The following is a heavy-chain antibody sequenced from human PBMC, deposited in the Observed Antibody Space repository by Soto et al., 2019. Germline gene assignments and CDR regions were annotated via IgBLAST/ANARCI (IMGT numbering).Heavy chain of an antibody. D-gene: IGHD3-10*01. V-gene: IGHV1-24*01. Sequence: ASVKVSCKVSGARLTEVSLQWVRQGPGGRLQWMGGFDVIQRKAVYAQEFQGGVTMTADTSANTAYMELSSLRSEDTAVYYCARDSGLIWLGELSFDPYYYYYMDVWGKGTTVTVSS. CDR3: ARDSGLIWLGELSFDPYYYYYMDV. CDR2: FDVIQRKA. CDR1: GARLTEVS. J-gene: IGHJ6*03.